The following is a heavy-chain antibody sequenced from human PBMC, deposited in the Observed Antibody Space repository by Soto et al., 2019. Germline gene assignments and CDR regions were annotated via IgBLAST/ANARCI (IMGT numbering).Heavy chain of an antibody. CDR2: MYSGGNT. J-gene: IGHJ2*01. V-gene: IGHV3-66*04. CDR1: GFTVSSSY. Sequence: EVQLVESGGGLVQAGGSLRLSCAASGFTVSSSYMGWVRQAPGKGLEWVSSMYSGGNTYYADSVRGRFTISTDNSKDTLYLQMNSLRVDDTAMYYCARHVGFYWYFDLWGRGTLVTVSS. D-gene: IGHD1-26*01. CDR3: ARHVGFYWYFDL.